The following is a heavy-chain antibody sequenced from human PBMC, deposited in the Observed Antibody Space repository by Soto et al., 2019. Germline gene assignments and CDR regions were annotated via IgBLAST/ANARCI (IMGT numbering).Heavy chain of an antibody. D-gene: IGHD3-3*01. Sequence: PGGSLRLSXAASGFTFSSYGMHWVRQAPGKGLEWVAVISYDGSNKYYADSVKGRFTISRDNSKNTLYLQMNSLRAEDTAVYYCAKGIRFLEWLSLFDYWGQGTLVTVSS. CDR3: AKGIRFLEWLSLFDY. CDR2: ISYDGSNK. V-gene: IGHV3-30*18. CDR1: GFTFSSYG. J-gene: IGHJ4*02.